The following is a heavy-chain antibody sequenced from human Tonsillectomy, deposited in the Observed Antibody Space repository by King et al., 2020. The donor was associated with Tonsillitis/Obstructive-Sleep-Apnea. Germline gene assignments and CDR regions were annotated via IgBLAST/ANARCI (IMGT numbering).Heavy chain of an antibody. CDR1: GFTFADNA. J-gene: IGHJ4*02. CDR2: INWNSGSL. V-gene: IGHV3-9*01. CDR3: TKGGFLEWLLDY. D-gene: IGHD3-3*01. Sequence: VQRVESGGGLVQPGRSLRLSCAASGFTFADNAMHWVRQAPGKGLEWVSGINWNSGSLGYADSVKGRFTISRDNAKNALYLQMNSLRAEDTALYYCTKGGFLEWLLDYWGQGTLVTVSS.